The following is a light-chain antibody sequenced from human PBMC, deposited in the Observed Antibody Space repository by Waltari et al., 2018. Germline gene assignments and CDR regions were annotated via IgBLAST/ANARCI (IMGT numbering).Light chain of an antibody. CDR3: QQFNTYPLT. J-gene: IGKJ5*01. V-gene: IGKV1-9*01. CDR2: ASF. Sequence: IQLTQSPSSLSASVGERVTITCRASQGISSYLAWYKQKPGKAPNLLFYASFTLQSGVPSRFIGSGSGTYFTLTISSLQPEDFATYYCQQFNTYPLTFGQGTRLEIK. CDR1: QGISSY.